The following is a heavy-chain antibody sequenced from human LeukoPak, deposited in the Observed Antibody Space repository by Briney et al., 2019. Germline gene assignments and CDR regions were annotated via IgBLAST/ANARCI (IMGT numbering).Heavy chain of an antibody. CDR1: GGSFSGYY. J-gene: IGHJ5*02. V-gene: IGHV4-34*01. Sequence: SETMSLTCAVYGGSFSGYYWSWIRQPPGKGLEWIGEINNSGSITYNPCLKSRVTISVDTSKNQFSLQLRSVTAADTAVYYCARAEIVVVPAVKGAWNRFAPWGQGTLVTVSS. D-gene: IGHD2-2*01. CDR3: ARAEIVVVPAVKGAWNRFAP. CDR2: INNSGSI.